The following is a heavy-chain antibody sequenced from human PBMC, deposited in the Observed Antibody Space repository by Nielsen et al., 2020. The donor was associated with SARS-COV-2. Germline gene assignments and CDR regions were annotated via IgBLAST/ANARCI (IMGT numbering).Heavy chain of an antibody. CDR1: GGSISSGGYS. CDR3: ARDHGDKRPGY. CDR2: IYYSGST. D-gene: IGHD4-17*01. Sequence: LRLSCAVSGGSISSGGYSWSWIRQPPGKGLEWIGYIYYSGSTYYNPSLKSRVTISVDTSKNQFSLKLSSVTAADTAVYYCARDHGDKRPGYWGQGTLVTVSS. J-gene: IGHJ4*02. V-gene: IGHV4-30-4*07.